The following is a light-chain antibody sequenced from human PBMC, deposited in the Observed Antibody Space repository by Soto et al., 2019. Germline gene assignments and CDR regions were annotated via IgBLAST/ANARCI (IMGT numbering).Light chain of an antibody. Sequence: SYELTQPPSVSVSPGQTASITCSGDKLGDKYACWYQQKPGQSPVLVIYQDSKRPSGIPERFSGSNSGNTATLTISGTQAREGADYYCQGWDSSTGVVFGGGTKRTAL. CDR1: KLGDKY. CDR2: QDS. V-gene: IGLV3-1*01. CDR3: QGWDSSTGVV. J-gene: IGLJ2*01.